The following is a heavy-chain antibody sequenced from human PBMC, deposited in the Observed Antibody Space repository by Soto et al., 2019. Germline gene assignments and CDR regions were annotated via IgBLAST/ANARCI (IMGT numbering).Heavy chain of an antibody. CDR3: ARRSIRNTYSFDY. CDR1: SGSTNGRTYY. D-gene: IGHD1-1*01. CDR2: ISYSGST. J-gene: IGHJ4*02. V-gene: IGHV4-39*01. Sequence: TLSLTRSVSSGSTNGRTYYWGWFRHPPGTGLEGVAGISYSGSTYYNPSLRSRVTISADTSNNQFSLKVRSVTAADTAVYFCARRSIRNTYSFDYWGQGRLVTVSS.